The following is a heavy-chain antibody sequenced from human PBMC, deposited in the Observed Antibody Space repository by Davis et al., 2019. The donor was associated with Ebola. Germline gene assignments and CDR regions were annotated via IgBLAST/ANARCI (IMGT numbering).Heavy chain of an antibody. J-gene: IGHJ3*02. D-gene: IGHD2-8*02. CDR2: IYPGDSDT. CDR1: GYSFTSYW. V-gene: IGHV5-51*01. CDR3: ASLRRTITGMDDGFDI. Sequence: GESLKISCKGSGYSFTSYWIGWVRQMPGKGLEWMGIIYPGDSDTRYSPSFRGQATISADKSTKTAFLQWSRLKASDTAMYYCASLRRTITGMDDGFDIWGQGTKVTVSS.